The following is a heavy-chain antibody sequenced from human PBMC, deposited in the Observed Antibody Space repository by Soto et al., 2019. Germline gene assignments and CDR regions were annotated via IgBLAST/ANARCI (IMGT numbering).Heavy chain of an antibody. Sequence: PGGSPRLSCAASGFNVVDYEMNWVRQAPGKGLEWISMITSGGTVFYYADSVRGRFAISRDDTENSLHLQMNSLRVEDTAMYYCARGRYALGVWGQGTTVTVSS. CDR3: ARGRYALGV. CDR2: ITSGGTVF. J-gene: IGHJ6*02. CDR1: GFNVVDYE. D-gene: IGHD3-9*01. V-gene: IGHV3-48*03.